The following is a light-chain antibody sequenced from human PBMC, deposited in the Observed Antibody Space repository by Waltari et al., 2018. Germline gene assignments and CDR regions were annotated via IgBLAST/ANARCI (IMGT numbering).Light chain of an antibody. CDR1: HSVSNL. CDR3: QQYYSTPLT. V-gene: IGKV3-11*01. CDR2: DAS. Sequence: EVVLTQSPATLSLSPGDRATLSCRASHSVSNLLAWYQQKPGQAPRLLIYDASNTATGIPARFSGSGSGTDFTLTISSLEPEDFAVYYCQQYYSTPLTFGGGTKVEIK. J-gene: IGKJ4*01.